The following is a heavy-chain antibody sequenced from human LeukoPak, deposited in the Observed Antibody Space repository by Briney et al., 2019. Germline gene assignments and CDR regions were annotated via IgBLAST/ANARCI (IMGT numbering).Heavy chain of an antibody. D-gene: IGHD3-22*01. Sequence: KPGGSLRLSCAASGFTFSDYYMSWIRQAPGKGLEWVSYISGGGSTLYYADSVKGRFTISRDNAKDSLYLQMNSLRAEDTAVYYCARDIYYYDSSGYYFPGGSDYWGQGTLVTVSS. V-gene: IGHV3-11*04. CDR1: GFTFSDYY. J-gene: IGHJ4*02. CDR3: ARDIYYYDSSGYYFPGGSDY. CDR2: ISGGGSTL.